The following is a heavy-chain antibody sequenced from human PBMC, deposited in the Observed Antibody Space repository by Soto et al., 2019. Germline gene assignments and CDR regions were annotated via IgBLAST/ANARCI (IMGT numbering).Heavy chain of an antibody. Sequence: QVQLVQSGAEVKKPGASVKVSCKASGYTFTSYYMHWVRQAPGQGLEWMGIINPSGGSTSYAQKFQGRVTMTRDTSTSTVYMELSSLRSEDTAVYYCARERGGEDCISTSCHRGWSPWGQGTLVTVSS. CDR2: INPSGGST. CDR3: ARERGGEDCISTSCHRGWSP. V-gene: IGHV1-46*01. J-gene: IGHJ5*02. D-gene: IGHD2-2*01. CDR1: GYTFTSYY.